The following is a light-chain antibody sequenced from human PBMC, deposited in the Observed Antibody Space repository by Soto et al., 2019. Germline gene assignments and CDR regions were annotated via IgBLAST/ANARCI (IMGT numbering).Light chain of an antibody. Sequence: EIVMTQSPATLSVSPGERATLSCRASQRVSTNLAWYQQKPGQALRLVIYGASTRATGFPARFSGSGSGTEFTLTISSLQSEDFAVYYCQQYNNWPWTFGQGTKVDIK. CDR3: QQYNNWPWT. J-gene: IGKJ1*01. CDR2: GAS. CDR1: QRVSTN. V-gene: IGKV3-15*01.